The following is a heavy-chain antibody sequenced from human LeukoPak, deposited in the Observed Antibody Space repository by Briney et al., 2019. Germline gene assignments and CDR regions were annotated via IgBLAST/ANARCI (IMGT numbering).Heavy chain of an antibody. D-gene: IGHD6-19*01. J-gene: IGHJ4*02. CDR2: INWNGGST. CDR3: ARGDSSGWYFDD. Sequence: PGGSLGLSCTAPGSRFDDHGMAWVRQVPGKGLEWVCGINWNGGSTGYADSVKGRFTISRDNAKNSLYLQMNSLRADDTALYYCARGDSSGWYFDDWGQGTLVTVSS. V-gene: IGHV3-20*04. CDR1: GSRFDDHG.